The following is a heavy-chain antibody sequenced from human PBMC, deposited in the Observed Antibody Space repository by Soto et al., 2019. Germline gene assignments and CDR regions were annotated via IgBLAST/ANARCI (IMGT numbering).Heavy chain of an antibody. D-gene: IGHD2-2*01. CDR2: INPNSGGT. J-gene: IGHJ6*02. CDR1: GYTFTGYY. CDR3: ARGVRDCSSTSCYYYYGMDV. V-gene: IGHV1-2*04. Sequence: QVPLVQSGAEVKKPGASVKVSCKASGYTFTGYYMHWVRQAPGHGLEWMGWINPNSGGTNYAQKFQGWVTMTRDTSISTAYMELSRLRSDDTAVYYCARGVRDCSSTSCYYYYGMDVWGQGTTVTVSS.